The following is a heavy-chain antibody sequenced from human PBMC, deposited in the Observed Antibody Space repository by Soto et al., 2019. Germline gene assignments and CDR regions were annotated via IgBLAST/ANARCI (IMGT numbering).Heavy chain of an antibody. D-gene: IGHD3-3*01. J-gene: IGHJ4*02. V-gene: IGHV3-23*01. CDR3: ARWSYLDY. Sequence: GGSLRLSCVASGFSFGSYALSWVRQAPGKGLEWVSTISGSDGKTFYADSVKGRFSISRDTSQSTLYLQMNSRRADDTAMYYCARWSYLDYWGQGTRVTVSS. CDR2: ISGSDGKT. CDR1: GFSFGSYA.